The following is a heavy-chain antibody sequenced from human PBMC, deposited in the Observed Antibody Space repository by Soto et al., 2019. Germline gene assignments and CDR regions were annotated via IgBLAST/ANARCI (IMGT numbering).Heavy chain of an antibody. CDR2: IYYSGST. CDR1: GGSISGYY. D-gene: IGHD2-15*01. J-gene: IGHJ4*02. CDR3: AREPYCSGGTCLGY. Sequence: SETLSLTCTVSGGSISGYYRSWIRQPPGKGLEWIGYIYYSGSTNYNPSLKSRVTISVDTSKNQFSLRLSSVTAADTAVYYCAREPYCSGGTCLGYWGQGTLVTVSS. V-gene: IGHV4-59*01.